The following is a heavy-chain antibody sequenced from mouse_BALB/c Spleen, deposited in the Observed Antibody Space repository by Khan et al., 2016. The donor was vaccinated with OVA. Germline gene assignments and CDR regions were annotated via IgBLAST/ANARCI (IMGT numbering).Heavy chain of an antibody. V-gene: IGHV1S41*01. Sequence: DLVKPGASVKLSCKASGYTFTSYWINWIKQRPGQGLEWIGRIGPGSGSTHYNEMFKGKATLTVDTSSTTAYIQLSSLSSEDSAVYFCARENCYGNSYYAMDYWGQGTSVTVSS. J-gene: IGHJ4*01. D-gene: IGHD2-1*01. CDR3: ARENCYGNSYYAMDY. CDR2: IGPGSGST. CDR1: GYTFTSYW.